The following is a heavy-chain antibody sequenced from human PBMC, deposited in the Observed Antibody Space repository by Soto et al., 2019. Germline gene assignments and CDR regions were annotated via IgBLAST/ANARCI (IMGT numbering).Heavy chain of an antibody. D-gene: IGHD2-21*02. Sequence: QVQLQQSGPGLVEPSQTLSLTCAVSGGSISSEYFHWTWIRQSPGKGLEWIGYIHYTGSIMYNPSFKSRLTMAEDTTKNQYSLQLSSETAADTAVYFCAREDDGGDRDYYGLDVWGQVTTVTVSS. J-gene: IGHJ6*02. CDR3: AREDDGGDRDYYGLDV. CDR1: GGSISSEYFH. V-gene: IGHV4-30-4*08. CDR2: IHYTGSI.